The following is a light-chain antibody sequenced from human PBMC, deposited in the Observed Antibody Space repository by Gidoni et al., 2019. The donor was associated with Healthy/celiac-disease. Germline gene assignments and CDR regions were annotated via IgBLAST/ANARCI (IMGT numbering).Light chain of an antibody. CDR1: KLGDKY. CDR2: QAS. J-gene: IGLJ2*01. CDR3: QAWDSSLVV. V-gene: IGLV3-1*01. Sequence: SYELTQPPSVSVSPGQTASITCSGDKLGDKYACWYQQKPGQSPVLVIYQASKRPSGIPERFSGSNSGNTATLTISGTQAMDGADYYCQAWDSSLVVFGGGTKLTVL.